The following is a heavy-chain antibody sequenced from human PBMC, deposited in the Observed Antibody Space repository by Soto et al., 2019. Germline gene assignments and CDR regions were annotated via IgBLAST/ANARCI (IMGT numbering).Heavy chain of an antibody. V-gene: IGHV1-69*13. Sequence: SVKVSCKASGGTFSSYAISWVRQAPGQGLEWMGGIIPIFGTANYAQKFQGRVTITADESTSTAYMELSSLRSEDTAVYYCARPQYYGSGSYYKRDYYYYYGMDVWGQGTTVTV. D-gene: IGHD3-10*01. CDR2: IIPIFGTA. CDR3: ARPQYYGSGSYYKRDYYYYYGMDV. CDR1: GGTFSSYA. J-gene: IGHJ6*02.